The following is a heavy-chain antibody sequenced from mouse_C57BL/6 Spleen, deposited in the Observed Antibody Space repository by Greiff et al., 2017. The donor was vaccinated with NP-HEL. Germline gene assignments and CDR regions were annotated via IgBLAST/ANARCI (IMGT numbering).Heavy chain of an antibody. J-gene: IGHJ2*01. CDR3: ARSEDYYYFDY. CDR2: INPSTGGT. V-gene: IGHV1-42*01. Sequence: EVQLQQSGPELVKPGASVKISCKASGYSFTGYYMNWVKQSPEKSLEWIGEINPSTGGTTYNQKFKAKATLTVDKSSSTAYMQLKSLTSEDSAVYYCARSEDYYYFDYWGQGTTLTVSS. CDR1: GYSFTGYY. D-gene: IGHD1-1*01.